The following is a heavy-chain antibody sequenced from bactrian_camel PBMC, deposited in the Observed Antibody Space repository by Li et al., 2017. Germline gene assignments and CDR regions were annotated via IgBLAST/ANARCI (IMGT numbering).Heavy chain of an antibody. CDR1: GSTTSLNC. V-gene: IGHV3S54*01. CDR3: AAGWGHCDLQTDFQH. Sequence: HVQLVESGGGSVQPGGSLTLSCVVSGSTTSLNCMGWFRQPTGKEHEGVASIDLFHGATNYADFVKGRFTISKDNAQSTLYLQMRSLKPEDTAKYYCAAGWGHCDLQTDFQHWGRGTQVTVS. CDR2: IDLFHGAT. J-gene: IGHJ4*01. D-gene: IGHD3*01.